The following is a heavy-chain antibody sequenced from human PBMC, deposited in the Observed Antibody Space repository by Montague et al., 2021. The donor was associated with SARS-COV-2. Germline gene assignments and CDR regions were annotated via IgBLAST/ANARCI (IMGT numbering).Heavy chain of an antibody. CDR2: INHSGTT. CDR3: ARGRPVQGSIRHFESVSSGVLDL. D-gene: IGHD2-8*01. J-gene: IGHJ3*01. Sequence: SETLSLTCAVYRGSVNSYYCSGFLQAPAGGLAWCGEINHSGTTTYNPSPNSRLTMMSDASKRKFSLMLNSGSDADTAVSFCARGRPVQGSIRHFESVSSGVLDLWAPGSMVTVS. V-gene: IGHV4-34*01. CDR1: RGSVNSYY.